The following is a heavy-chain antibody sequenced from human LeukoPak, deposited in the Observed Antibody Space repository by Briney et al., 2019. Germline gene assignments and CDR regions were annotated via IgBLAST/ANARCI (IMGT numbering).Heavy chain of an antibody. Sequence: GGSLRLSCAASGFTFSSYAMSWVRQAPGKGLEWVSAIRGGGTGTYYADSVQGRFTISRDNPQNTLYLQMNSLRAEDTALYYCARPEYSSSWPNYYFDSWGQGTLVTVSS. V-gene: IGHV3-23*01. CDR1: GFTFSSYA. CDR2: IRGGGTGT. D-gene: IGHD6-13*01. CDR3: ARPEYSSSWPNYYFDS. J-gene: IGHJ4*02.